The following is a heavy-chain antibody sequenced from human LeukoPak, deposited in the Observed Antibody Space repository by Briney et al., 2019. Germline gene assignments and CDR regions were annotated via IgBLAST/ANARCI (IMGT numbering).Heavy chain of an antibody. J-gene: IGHJ4*02. CDR2: INQIESER. Sequence: GGSLRLSCAASGFTFSSYWMSWVRQAPGEGLEGVANINQIESERYYVDFVKGRFTISRDNAKNSLYLQMNSLRAEDTAVYYCARAPESFCSGGTCRYYFHSWGQGTLVTVSS. V-gene: IGHV3-7*03. D-gene: IGHD2-15*01. CDR1: GFTFSSYW. CDR3: ARAPESFCSGGTCRYYFHS.